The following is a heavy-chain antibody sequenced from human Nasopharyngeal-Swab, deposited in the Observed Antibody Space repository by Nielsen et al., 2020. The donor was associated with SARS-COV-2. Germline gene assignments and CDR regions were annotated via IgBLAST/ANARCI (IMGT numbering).Heavy chain of an antibody. CDR1: GGSISSDDYY. D-gene: IGHD5-18*01. J-gene: IGHJ3*02. V-gene: IGHV4-39*07. CDR3: ARAGDSRQLWTRAFDI. Sequence: SETLSLTCPVSGGSISSDDYYWAWVRQPPGKGLEWIGSMYYIGNTYYNPSLRSRVTMSVDTSKNQFSMKLSSVTAADTAMYYCARAGDSRQLWTRAFDIRGQGTKVTVSS. CDR2: MYYIGNT.